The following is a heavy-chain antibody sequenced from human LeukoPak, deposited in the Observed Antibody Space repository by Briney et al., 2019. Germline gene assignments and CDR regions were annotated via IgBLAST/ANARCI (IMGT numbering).Heavy chain of an antibody. CDR2: ISGSGGST. V-gene: IGHV3-23*01. J-gene: IGHJ6*03. D-gene: IGHD2-2*01. CDR3: STSPYYYYYMDV. Sequence: SGGSLRLSCAASGFTFSSYAMSWVRQAPGRGLEWVSAISGSGGSTYYADSVKGRFTISRDNSKNTLYLQMNSLRAEDTAVYYCSTSPYYYYYMDVWGKGTTVTVSS. CDR1: GFTFSSYA.